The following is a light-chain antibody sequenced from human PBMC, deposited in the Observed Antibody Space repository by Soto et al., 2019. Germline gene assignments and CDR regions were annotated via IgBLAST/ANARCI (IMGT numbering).Light chain of an antibody. J-gene: IGKJ4*01. CDR3: QQYGSSPFT. CDR2: GAS. Sequence: EIVLTQSPGTLSLSPGERATLSCRARQRVSTSYLAWYQQKPGQAPRLLIYGASSRATGIPDRFSGSGSGTDFTLTISRLEPEDFALYYCQQYGSSPFTFGGGTKVEIK. CDR1: QRVSTSY. V-gene: IGKV3-20*01.